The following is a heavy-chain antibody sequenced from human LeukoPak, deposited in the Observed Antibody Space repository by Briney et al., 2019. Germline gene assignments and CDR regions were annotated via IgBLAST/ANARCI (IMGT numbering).Heavy chain of an antibody. CDR1: GYTFTGYY. V-gene: IGHV1-69*04. D-gene: IGHD4-23*01. CDR3: ARVSLVGGNSVGYFDY. CDR2: IIPILDIA. J-gene: IGHJ4*02. Sequence: ASVKVSCKASGYTFTGYYMHWVRQAPGQGLEWMGRIIPILDIANYAQKFQGRVTITADKSTSTAYMELSSLRSEDTAVYYCARVSLVGGNSVGYFDYWGQGTLVTVSS.